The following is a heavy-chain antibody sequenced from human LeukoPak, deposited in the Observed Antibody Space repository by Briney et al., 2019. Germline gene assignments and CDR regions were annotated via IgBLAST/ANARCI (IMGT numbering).Heavy chain of an antibody. D-gene: IGHD1-26*01. CDR2: IYYSGST. CDR3: ARVLWGGARWSPHAFDI. CDR1: GCSISSYY. J-gene: IGHJ3*02. Sequence: SETLSLTCTVSGCSISSYYWSWIRQPPGKGLEWIGYIYYSGSTNYNPSLKSRVTISVDTSKNQFSLKLSSVTAADTAVYYCARVLWGGARWSPHAFDIWGQGTMVTVSS. V-gene: IGHV4-59*01.